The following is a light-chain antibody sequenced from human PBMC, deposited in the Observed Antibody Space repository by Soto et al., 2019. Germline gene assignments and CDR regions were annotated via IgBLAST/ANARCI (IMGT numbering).Light chain of an antibody. Sequence: DIVLTQTPLSSPVTVGQPASISRRSSQPPATREETTSLSRLQQRPGQPPRLLIYQISNRFSGVPDRFTGSGAGADFTLKISRVEAEDVGTYYCMQATQFPLTFGGGTKVKIK. CDR2: QIS. CDR3: MQATQFPLT. V-gene: IGKV2-24*01. J-gene: IGKJ4*01. CDR1: QPPATREETTS.